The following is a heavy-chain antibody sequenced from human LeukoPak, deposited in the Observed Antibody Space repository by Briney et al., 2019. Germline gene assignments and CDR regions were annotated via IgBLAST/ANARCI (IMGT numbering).Heavy chain of an antibody. CDR1: GGTFSCYA. CDR2: IIPIFGTA. CDR3: ARDGTYSSSSGYYYYYMDV. V-gene: IGHV1-69*05. J-gene: IGHJ6*03. Sequence: SVKVSCKASGGTFSCYAISWVRQAPGQGLEWMGRIIPIFGTANYAQKFQGRVTITTDESTSTAYMELSSLRSEDTAVYYCARDGTYSSSSGYYYYYMDVWGKGTTVTVSS. D-gene: IGHD6-6*01.